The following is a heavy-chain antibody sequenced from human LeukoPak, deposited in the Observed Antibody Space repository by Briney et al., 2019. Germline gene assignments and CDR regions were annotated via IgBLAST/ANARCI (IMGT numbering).Heavy chain of an antibody. CDR3: ARRGYSSSSGVDY. Sequence: SETLSLTCTVSVGSISSSSYYWGWIRQPPGKGLEWIGSIYYSGSTYYNPSLKSRVTISVDTSKNQFSLKLSSVTAADTAVYYCARRGYSSSSGVDYWGQGTLVTVSS. J-gene: IGHJ4*02. V-gene: IGHV4-39*01. CDR1: VGSISSSSYY. CDR2: IYYSGST. D-gene: IGHD6-6*01.